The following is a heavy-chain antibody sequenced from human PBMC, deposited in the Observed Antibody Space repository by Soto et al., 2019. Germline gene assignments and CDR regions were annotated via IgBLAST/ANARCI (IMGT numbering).Heavy chain of an antibody. Sequence: GGSLRLSCAASGFSFSDSAMHWVRQASGKGLEWIARIRSKANSYLIAYDESVRGRFIISRDDSKNTAYLQMNDLNTEDTAIYYCARGGEMGINDYWGQGTPVTVSS. D-gene: IGHD1-26*01. V-gene: IGHV3-73*01. J-gene: IGHJ4*02. CDR2: IRSKANSYLI. CDR3: ARGGEMGINDY. CDR1: GFSFSDSA.